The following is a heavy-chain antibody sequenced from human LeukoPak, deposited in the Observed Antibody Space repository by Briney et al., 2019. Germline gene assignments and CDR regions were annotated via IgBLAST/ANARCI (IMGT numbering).Heavy chain of an antibody. CDR1: GYSFTNYW. CDR3: ARRRDLYSGSYYPFDY. V-gene: IGHV5-51*01. Sequence: GESLKISCKGSGYSFTNYWIGWVRQMPGKGLKWIGIIYPGDSDARYSPSFQGQVTVSADKSSSTAYLQWSSLKASDTAMYYCARRRDLYSGSYYPFDYWGQGTLVTVSS. J-gene: IGHJ4*02. CDR2: IYPGDSDA. D-gene: IGHD1-26*01.